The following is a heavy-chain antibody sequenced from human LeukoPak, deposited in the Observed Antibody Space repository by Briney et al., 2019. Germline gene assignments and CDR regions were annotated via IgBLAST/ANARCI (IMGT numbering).Heavy chain of an antibody. CDR3: ATDGHDYGDYMWTGWFDP. CDR1: GYTLTELS. V-gene: IGHV1-24*01. CDR2: FDPEDGET. Sequence: GASVKVSCKVSGYTLTELSMHWVRQAPGKGLEWMGGFDPEDGETIYAQKFQGRVTMTEDTSTDTAYMELSSLRSEDTAVYYCATDGHDYGDYMWTGWFDPWGQGTLVTVSS. D-gene: IGHD4-17*01. J-gene: IGHJ5*02.